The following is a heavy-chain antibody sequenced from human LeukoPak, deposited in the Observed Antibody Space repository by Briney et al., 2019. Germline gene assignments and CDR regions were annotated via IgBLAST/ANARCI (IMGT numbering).Heavy chain of an antibody. V-gene: IGHV3-23*01. J-gene: IGHJ4*02. CDR2: ISGSGGST. D-gene: IGHD3-16*02. Sequence: GESLKISCAASGFTFSSYAMSWVRQAPGRGLEWVSAISGSGGSTYYADSVKGRFTISRDNSKNTLYLQMNSLRAEDTAVYYCAKPEGITFGGVIVTFDYWGQGTLVTVSS. CDR3: AKPEGITFGGVIVTFDY. CDR1: GFTFSSYA.